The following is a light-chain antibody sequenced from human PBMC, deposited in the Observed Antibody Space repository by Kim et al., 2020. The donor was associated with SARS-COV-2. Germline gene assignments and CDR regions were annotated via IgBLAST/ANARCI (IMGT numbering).Light chain of an antibody. CDR1: SGYSNYK. CDR3: GADHGSGSNFLVV. CDR2: VGTGGIVG. V-gene: IGLV9-49*01. Sequence: QLVLTQPPSASVSLGASVTLTCTLSSGYSNYKVDWYQQRPGKGPRFVMRVGTGGIVGSKGDGIPDRFSVLGSGLNRYLTIKNIQEEDESDYHCGADHGSGSNFLVVFGGGTQLTVL. J-gene: IGLJ2*01.